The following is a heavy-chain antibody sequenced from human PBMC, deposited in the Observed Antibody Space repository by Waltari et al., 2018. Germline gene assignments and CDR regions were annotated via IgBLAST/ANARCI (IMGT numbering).Heavy chain of an antibody. J-gene: IGHJ5*02. CDR2: ISHSGST. D-gene: IGHD1-26*01. Sequence: QVQLHQWGAGLLKPSETLSLTCAVSGGPFTDYSWSWIRQSPDKGLEWIGEISHSGSTNYNPSLKSRVTMSVDTIKKQFSLKLTSVTAADTTVYFCARTWGYSPPLGWFDP. CDR1: GGPFTDYS. V-gene: IGHV4-34*01. CDR3: ARTWGYSPPLGWFDP.